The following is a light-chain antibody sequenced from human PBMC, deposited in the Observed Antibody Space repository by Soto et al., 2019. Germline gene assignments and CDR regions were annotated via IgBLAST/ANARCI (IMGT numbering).Light chain of an antibody. J-gene: IGKJ5*01. CDR2: GVS. V-gene: IGKV2-28*01. CDR1: QSLLHSNGYNY. CDR3: QQYGSSPLIT. Sequence: DIVTTQSPLSRPVTPGEPASISCRSSQSLLHSNGYNYLDWYLQKPGQSPQLLIYGVSSRATGIPDRFSGSGSGTDFTLTISRLEPEDFAVYHCQQYGSSPLITFGQGTRLEIK.